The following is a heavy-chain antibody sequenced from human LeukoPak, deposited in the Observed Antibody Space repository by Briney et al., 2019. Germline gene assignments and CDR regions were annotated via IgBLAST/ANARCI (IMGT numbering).Heavy chain of an antibody. CDR1: GYSISSGYY. Sequence: SETLSLTCADSGYSISSGYYWGWIRQPPGKGLEWIGSIYHSGSTYYNPSLKSRVTISVDTSKNQFSLKPSSVTAADTDVYYCARPRWSYMVYAIGADYMDVWGKGTTVTVSS. D-gene: IGHD2-8*01. CDR2: IYHSGST. J-gene: IGHJ6*03. V-gene: IGHV4-38-2*01. CDR3: ARPRWSYMVYAIGADYMDV.